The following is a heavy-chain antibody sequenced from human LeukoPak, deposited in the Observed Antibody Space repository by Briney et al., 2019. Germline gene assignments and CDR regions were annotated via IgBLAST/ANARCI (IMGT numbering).Heavy chain of an antibody. CDR1: GFPFTTYA. CDR2: IYSGGST. CDR3: AGDYPRSTYSGLPFDY. D-gene: IGHD5-12*01. V-gene: IGHV3-23*03. Sequence: PGGSLRLSCAASGFPFTTYAMSWVRQAPGKGLEWVSLIYSGGSTYYADSVKGRFTISRDNSKNTLYLQMNSLRTEDTAVYYCAGDYPRSTYSGLPFDYWGQGTLVTVSS. J-gene: IGHJ4*02.